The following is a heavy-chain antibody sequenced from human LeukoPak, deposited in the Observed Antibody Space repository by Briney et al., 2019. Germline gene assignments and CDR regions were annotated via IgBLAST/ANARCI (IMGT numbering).Heavy chain of an antibody. CDR3: ARGLPAASFDP. J-gene: IGHJ5*02. CDR2: IYYSGST. CDR1: GGSISSYY. D-gene: IGHD2-2*01. V-gene: IGHV4-59*01. Sequence: SETLSLTCTVSGGSISSYYWSWIRQPPGRGLEWIGYIYYSGSTNYNPSLKSRVTISVDTSKNQFSLKLSSVTAADTAVYYCARGLPAASFDPWGQGTLVTVSS.